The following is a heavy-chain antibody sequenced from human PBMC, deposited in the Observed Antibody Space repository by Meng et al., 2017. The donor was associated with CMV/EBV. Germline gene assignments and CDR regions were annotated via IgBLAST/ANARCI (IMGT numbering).Heavy chain of an antibody. CDR2: INPSGGST. D-gene: IGHD3-3*01. V-gene: IGHV1-46*01. J-gene: IGHJ4*02. CDR3: ARESSYDFSHDY. Sequence: GQLVQSGAEVKKLGAAVTVSCKASGYTFTSYYMHWVRQAPGQGLEWMGIINPSGGSTSYAQKFQGRVTMTRDTSTSTVYMELSSLRSEDTAVYYCARESSYDFSHDYWGQGTLVTVSS. CDR1: GYTFTSYY.